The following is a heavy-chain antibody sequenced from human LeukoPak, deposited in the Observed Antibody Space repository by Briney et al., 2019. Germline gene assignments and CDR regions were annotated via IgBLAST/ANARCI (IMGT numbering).Heavy chain of an antibody. CDR2: IYYSGTT. J-gene: IGHJ4*02. Sequence: PSETLSLTCTVSGGSITNYYWSWIRQPPGKGLEWIGYIYYSGTTNYNLSLKSRVTMSLDTSKNHFSLRLTSVTAADTAVYYCARVGYYYGSGTDYWGQGTLVTVSS. CDR1: GGSITNYY. D-gene: IGHD3-10*01. V-gene: IGHV4-59*12. CDR3: ARVGYYYGSGTDY.